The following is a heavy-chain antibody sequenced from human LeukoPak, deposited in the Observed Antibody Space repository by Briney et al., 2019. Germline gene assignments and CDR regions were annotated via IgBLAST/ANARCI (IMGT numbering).Heavy chain of an antibody. CDR3: ARNILFAFDI. CDR1: GLTVSSSY. Sequence: GGSLRLSCAASGLTVSSSYMRWLRQAPGKGLEWVSIIYNDGSTYYADSMKGRFTISRDNSKNTLYLQVNSLRAEDTAMYYCARNILFAFDIWGQGTMVTVSS. V-gene: IGHV3-53*01. J-gene: IGHJ3*02. CDR2: IYNDGST.